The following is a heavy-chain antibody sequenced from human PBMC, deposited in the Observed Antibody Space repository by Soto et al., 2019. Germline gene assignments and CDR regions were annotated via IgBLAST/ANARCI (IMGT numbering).Heavy chain of an antibody. D-gene: IGHD2-2*02. J-gene: IGHJ4*02. V-gene: IGHV1-69*02. CDR3: AMEYCSSTSCYRDY. Sequence: QVQLVQSGAEVKKPGSSVKVSCKASGGTFSSYTISWVRQAPGQGLEWMGRIIPILGIANYAQKFQGRVTITAAKSTSTDYMELSSLRSEDAAVYYCAMEYCSSTSCYRDYWGQGTLVTVSS. CDR1: GGTFSSYT. CDR2: IIPILGIA.